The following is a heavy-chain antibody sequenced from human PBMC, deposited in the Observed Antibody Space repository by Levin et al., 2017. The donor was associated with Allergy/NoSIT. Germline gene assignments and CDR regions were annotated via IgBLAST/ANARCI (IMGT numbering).Heavy chain of an antibody. J-gene: IGHJ4*02. CDR2: IWYDGSNE. CDR1: GFTFSSYG. Sequence: GGSLRLSCAASGFTFSSYGMHWVRQTPGKGLEWVAIIWYDGSNEFYADSVKGRFTISRDNTQNTLYLQMNSLRGEDTAVYFCARDDSSMAVTGTVVASWGQGTLVTVSS. V-gene: IGHV3-33*01. CDR3: ARDDSSMAVTGTVVAS. D-gene: IGHD6-19*01.